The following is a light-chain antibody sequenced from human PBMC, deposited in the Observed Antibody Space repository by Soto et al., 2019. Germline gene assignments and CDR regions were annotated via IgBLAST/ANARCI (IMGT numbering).Light chain of an antibody. Sequence: QSALTQPPSASGSPGQSVSISCTGTSSDVGGYNYVSWYQQHPGKAPKLIISEVTKRPSGVPDRFSGSKSGNTASLVVSGLQADDEADYYCSSYAGSNTVIFGGGTKLTVL. J-gene: IGLJ2*01. CDR1: SSDVGGYNY. CDR3: SSYAGSNTVI. CDR2: EVT. V-gene: IGLV2-8*01.